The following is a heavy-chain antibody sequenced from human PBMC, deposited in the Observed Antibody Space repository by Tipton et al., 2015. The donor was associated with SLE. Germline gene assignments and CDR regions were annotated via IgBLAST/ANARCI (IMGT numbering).Heavy chain of an antibody. D-gene: IGHD3-10*01. Sequence: TLSLTCTVSGDSITSGSYYWTWIRQPPGKGLEWIGHIYQSGGTYYNPSLKGRVTISVDTSKNQFSLKLRSVTAADTALYYCARAKGSGTYSSGQFDSWGQGTLVTVSS. CDR3: ARAKGSGTYSSGQFDS. V-gene: IGHV4-61*01. CDR1: GDSITSGSYY. CDR2: IYQSGGT. J-gene: IGHJ4*02.